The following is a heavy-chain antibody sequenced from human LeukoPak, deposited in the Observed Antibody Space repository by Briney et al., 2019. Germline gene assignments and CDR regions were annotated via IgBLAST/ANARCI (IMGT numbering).Heavy chain of an antibody. CDR1: GFTFTKYD. D-gene: IGHD5-12*01. J-gene: IGHJ6*03. V-gene: IGHV3-30*02. CDR3: ARRSQRASSGYYSDYYFYYYMDV. Sequence: GGSLRLSCAASGFTFTKYDIHWVRQAPGKGLEWVSFIRSDGSHEYYADSVKGRFTISRDNSKDMQYLQMDSLGADDTAVYYCARRSQRASSGYYSDYYFYYYMDVWGKGTTVTVSS. CDR2: IRSDGSHE.